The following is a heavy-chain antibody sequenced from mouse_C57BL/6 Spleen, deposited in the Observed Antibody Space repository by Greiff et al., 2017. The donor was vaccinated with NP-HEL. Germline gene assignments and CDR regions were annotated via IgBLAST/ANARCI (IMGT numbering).Heavy chain of an antibody. V-gene: IGHV1-55*01. Sequence: QVQLQQPGAELVKPGASVKMSCKASGYTFTSYWITWVKQRPGQGLEWIGDIYPGSGSTNYNEKFKSKATLTVDTSSSTAYMQLSSLTSEDSAVYDCARGYDGYSVFDVWGTGTTVTVSS. D-gene: IGHD2-3*01. CDR2: IYPGSGST. J-gene: IGHJ1*03. CDR3: ARGYDGYSVFDV. CDR1: GYTFTSYW.